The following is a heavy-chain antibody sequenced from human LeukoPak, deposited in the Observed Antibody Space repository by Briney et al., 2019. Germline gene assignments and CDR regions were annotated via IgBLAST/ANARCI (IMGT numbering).Heavy chain of an antibody. D-gene: IGHD2-2*01. Sequence: PGGSLRLSCAASGFTFSSYWMSWVRQAPGKGLEWVANIKQDGSEKYYVDSVKGRFTISRDNAKNSLYLQMNSLRAEDTAVYYCAREREGVVPAAKYYYYMDVWGKGTTVTVSS. CDR3: AREREGVVPAAKYYYYMDV. J-gene: IGHJ6*03. CDR2: IKQDGSEK. V-gene: IGHV3-7*01. CDR1: GFTFSSYW.